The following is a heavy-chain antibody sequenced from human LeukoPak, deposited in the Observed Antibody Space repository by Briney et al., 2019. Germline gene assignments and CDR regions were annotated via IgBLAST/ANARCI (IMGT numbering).Heavy chain of an antibody. CDR1: GFTFSTSS. CDR3: ARVVGGSPDY. D-gene: IGHD2-15*01. J-gene: IGHJ4*02. Sequence: GGSLRLSCAASGFTFSTSSMNWVRQAPGGGLEWVSYISSNSGTIYYADSVRGRFTISRDNAQNSLYLQMDSLRAEDTAVYYCARVVGGSPDYWGQGTLVTVSS. V-gene: IGHV3-48*01. CDR2: ISSNSGTI.